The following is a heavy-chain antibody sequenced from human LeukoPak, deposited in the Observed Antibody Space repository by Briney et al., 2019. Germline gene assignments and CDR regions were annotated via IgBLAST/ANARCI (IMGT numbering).Heavy chain of an antibody. Sequence: SETLSLTCTVSGGSISTFYWSWIRQPPGKGLEWIGHIYYTGSTNYNPSLKGRVTISVDTSKNQFSLNLSSVTAADTAVYYCARDPGWHWYFDLWGRGTLVTVSS. CDR3: ARDPGWHWYFDL. CDR2: IYYTGST. V-gene: IGHV4-59*01. CDR1: GGSISTFY. J-gene: IGHJ2*01. D-gene: IGHD6-19*01.